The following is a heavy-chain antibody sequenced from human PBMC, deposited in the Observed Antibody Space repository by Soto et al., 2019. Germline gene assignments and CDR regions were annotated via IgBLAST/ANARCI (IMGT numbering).Heavy chain of an antibody. D-gene: IGHD2-15*01. CDR1: GYTNTRYG. CDR3: ARLEVAADSFNENWFDP. J-gene: IGHJ5*02. Sequence: ASVKVYCKAAGYTNTRYGISWVRQAHGQGLEWMGWISAYNGNTNYAQKLQGRVTMTTDTSTSTAYMELRSLRSDDTAVYYCARLEVAADSFNENWFDPWGQGTLVTVSS. CDR2: ISAYNGNT. V-gene: IGHV1-18*01.